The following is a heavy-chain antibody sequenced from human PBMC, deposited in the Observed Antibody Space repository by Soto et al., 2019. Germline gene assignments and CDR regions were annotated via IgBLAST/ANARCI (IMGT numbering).Heavy chain of an antibody. V-gene: IGHV1-3*01. D-gene: IGHD2-21*02. CDR1: GYTFTSYA. CDR3: ARSIVVVTALDY. CDR2: INAGNGNT. J-gene: IGHJ4*02. Sequence: QVQLVQSGAEVKKPGASVKVSCKASGYTFTSYAMHWVRQAPGQRLEWMGWINAGNGNTKYSQKFQGRVTITRDTSASTAYRELSSLRSEDTAVYYCARSIVVVTALDYWGQGTLVTVSS.